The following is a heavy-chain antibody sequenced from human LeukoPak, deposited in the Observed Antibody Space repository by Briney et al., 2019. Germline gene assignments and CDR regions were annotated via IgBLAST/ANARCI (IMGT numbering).Heavy chain of an antibody. V-gene: IGHV1-69*13. CDR1: GGTFSDYA. Sequence: SVKVSCKASGGTFSDYATSWVRQAPGQGLEWMGGIIPIFNTANYAQKFQGRVAIIADESTSTAYMELSSLRSEDTAVYYCARGGSAAGTLDWFDPWGQGTLVTVSS. D-gene: IGHD6-13*01. J-gene: IGHJ5*02. CDR3: ARGGSAAGTLDWFDP. CDR2: IIPIFNTA.